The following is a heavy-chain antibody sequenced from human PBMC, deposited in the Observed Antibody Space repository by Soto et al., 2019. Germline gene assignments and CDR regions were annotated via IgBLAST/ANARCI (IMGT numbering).Heavy chain of an antibody. D-gene: IGHD2-2*01. CDR2: ISYDGTTR. V-gene: IGHV3-30*04. CDR3: ARGTAIELAPAAIRFAP. Sequence: QLVESGGGVVQPGRSLRLSCAASGFSLGTYAMDWVRQAPGKGLEWVAVISYDGTTRFYAGSVKGRFTISRDNSRNTLYLQMNSLRPGDTGVYYCARGTAIELAPAAIRFAPLGQGTQVIVSS. CDR1: GFSLGTYA. J-gene: IGHJ5*02.